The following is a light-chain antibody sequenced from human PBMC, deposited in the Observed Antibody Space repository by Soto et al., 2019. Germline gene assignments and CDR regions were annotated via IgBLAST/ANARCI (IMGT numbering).Light chain of an antibody. CDR1: DSNIGANYD. J-gene: IGLJ1*01. CDR2: GNI. V-gene: IGLV1-40*01. CDR3: QSYDSSLSGYV. Sequence: SVLTQPPSVSWAPGQMVTISCTGSDSNIGANYDVHWDQHLPGTAPKLLIYGNINRPSGVPDRFSGSKSGTSASLAITGLQAEDEANYYCQSYDSSLSGYVFGTGTKVTVL.